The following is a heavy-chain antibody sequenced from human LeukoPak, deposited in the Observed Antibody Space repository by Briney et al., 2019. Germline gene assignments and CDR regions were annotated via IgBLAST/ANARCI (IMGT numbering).Heavy chain of an antibody. D-gene: IGHD3-10*01. J-gene: IGHJ6*03. CDR2: IYHSGST. CDR3: ARGGRERFGLGYYYYMDV. V-gene: IGHV4-4*02. Sequence: SGTLSLTCAVCGGSISSSNWWSWVRQPPGKGLEWIGEIYHSGSTNYNPSLKSRVTISVDKSKNQFSLKLSSVTAADTAVYYCARGGRERFGLGYYYYMDVWGKGTTVTISS. CDR1: GGSISSSNW.